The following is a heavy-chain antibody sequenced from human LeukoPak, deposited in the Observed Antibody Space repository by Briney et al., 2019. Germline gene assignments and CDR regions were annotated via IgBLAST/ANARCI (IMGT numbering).Heavy chain of an antibody. CDR3: AKDQRLYYYDSSGYDPFDY. J-gene: IGHJ4*02. V-gene: IGHV3-30*18. CDR1: GFTFSSYG. CDR2: ISYDGSNK. Sequence: GGSLRLSCAASGFTFSSYGMHWVRQAPGKGLEWVAVISYDGSNKYYADSVKGRFTISRDNSKNTLYLQMNSLRAEDTAVYYCAKDQRLYYYDSSGYDPFDYWGQGTLVTVSS. D-gene: IGHD3-22*01.